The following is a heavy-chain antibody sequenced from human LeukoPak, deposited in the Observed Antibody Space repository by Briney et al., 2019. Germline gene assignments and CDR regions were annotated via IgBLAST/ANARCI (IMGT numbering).Heavy chain of an antibody. Sequence: SVKVSCKASGGTFSSYAISWVRQAPGQGLELMGGIIPIFGTANYAQKFQGRVTITADESTSTAYMELSSLRSEDTAVYYCARAPLGATQAFDIWGQGTMVTVSS. CDR2: IIPIFGTA. V-gene: IGHV1-69*13. J-gene: IGHJ3*02. D-gene: IGHD1-26*01. CDR1: GGTFSSYA. CDR3: ARAPLGATQAFDI.